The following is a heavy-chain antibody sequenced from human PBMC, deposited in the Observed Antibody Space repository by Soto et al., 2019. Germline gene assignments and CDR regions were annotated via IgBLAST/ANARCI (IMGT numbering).Heavy chain of an antibody. Sequence: EVQLVESGGGLVQPGGSLRLSCAASGFTFSDHYMDWVRQAPGKGLEWVGRSRNKANSYTTEYVASVKGRFTVSRDDSKNSLYLQMNGLKTEDTAVYYCARASYSPPAFDIWGPGAVVTVSS. CDR2: SRNKANSYTT. J-gene: IGHJ3*02. V-gene: IGHV3-72*01. D-gene: IGHD4-4*01. CDR3: ARASYSPPAFDI. CDR1: GFTFSDHY.